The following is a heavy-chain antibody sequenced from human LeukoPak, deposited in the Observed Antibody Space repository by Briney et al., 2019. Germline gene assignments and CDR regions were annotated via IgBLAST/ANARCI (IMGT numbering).Heavy chain of an antibody. D-gene: IGHD3-10*01. CDR1: GFTFSSYS. CDR3: AREVTAPARGYFDY. CDR2: ISSSSSTI. J-gene: IGHJ4*02. V-gene: IGHV3-48*04. Sequence: GGSLRLSCAASGFTFSSYSMNWVRQAPGKGLEWVSYISSSSSTIYYADSVKGRFTISRDNAKNSLYLQMNSLRAEDTAVYYCAREVTAPARGYFDYWGQGTLVTVSS.